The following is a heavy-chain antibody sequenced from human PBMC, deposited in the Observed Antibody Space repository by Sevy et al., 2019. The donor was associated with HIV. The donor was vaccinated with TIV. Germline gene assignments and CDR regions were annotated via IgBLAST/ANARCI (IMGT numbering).Heavy chain of an antibody. Sequence: GGSLRLSCAASGFTFSSYAMHWVRQAPGKGLEWVAVISYEGSNKYYADSVKGRFTISRDNSKNTLYLQMNSLRAEDTAVYYCAREGIAVAGTLHWFDTWGQGTLVTVSS. CDR1: GFTFSSYA. D-gene: IGHD6-19*01. CDR3: AREGIAVAGTLHWFDT. V-gene: IGHV3-30-3*01. CDR2: ISYEGSNK. J-gene: IGHJ5*02.